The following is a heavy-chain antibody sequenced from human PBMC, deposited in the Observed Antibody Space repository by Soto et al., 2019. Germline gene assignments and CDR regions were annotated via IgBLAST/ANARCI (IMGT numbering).Heavy chain of an antibody. D-gene: IGHD6-19*01. CDR1: GFTFSDYY. CDR2: INNRGSAI. V-gene: IGHV3-11*01. Sequence: PGGSLRLSCAASGFTFSDYYMDWIRQAPGKGLEWISYINNRGSAIYYADSVKGRFTISRDNAKNLLYLQMNSLRADDTAVYYCVRGHSAVSGPFDDWGQGTLVTVSS. CDR3: VRGHSAVSGPFDD. J-gene: IGHJ4*02.